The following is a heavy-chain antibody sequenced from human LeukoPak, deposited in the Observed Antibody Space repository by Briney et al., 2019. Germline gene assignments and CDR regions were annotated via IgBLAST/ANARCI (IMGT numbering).Heavy chain of an antibody. D-gene: IGHD3-9*01. CDR2: IWYDGSNK. J-gene: IGHJ6*02. CDR1: GFTFSSYA. V-gene: IGHV3-33*08. CDR3: AREWRYFDWLLYYYYGMDV. Sequence: PGGSLRLSCAASGFTFSSYAMSWVRQAPGKGLEWVAVIWYDGSNKYYADSVKGRFTISRDNSKNTLYLQMNSLRAEDTAVYYCAREWRYFDWLLYYYYGMDVWGQGTTVTVSS.